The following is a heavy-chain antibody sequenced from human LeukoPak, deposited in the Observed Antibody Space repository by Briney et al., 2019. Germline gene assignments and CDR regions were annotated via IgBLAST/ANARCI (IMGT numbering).Heavy chain of an antibody. D-gene: IGHD2-15*01. J-gene: IGHJ5*02. V-gene: IGHV1-8*01. CDR3: ARGEYCSGGSCYPDPKFDP. CDR1: GYTFTSYD. CDR2: MNPNSGNT. Sequence: ASVKVPCKASGYTFTSYDINWVRQATGQGLEWMGWMNPNSGNTGYAQKFQGRVTMTRNTSISTAYMELSSLRSEDTAVYYCARGEYCSGGSCYPDPKFDPWGQGTLVTVSS.